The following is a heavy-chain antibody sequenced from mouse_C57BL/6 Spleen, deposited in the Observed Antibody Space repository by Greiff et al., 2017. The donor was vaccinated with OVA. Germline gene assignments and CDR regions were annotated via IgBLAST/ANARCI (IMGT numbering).Heavy chain of an antibody. V-gene: IGHV1-19*01. CDR2: INPYNGGT. Sequence: VQLQQSGPVLVKPGASVKMSCKASGYTFTDYYMNWVKQSHGKSLEWIGVINPYNGGTSYNQKFKGKATLTVDKSSSTAYMELNSLTSEDSAVYYCARGIYYDYDEDFDYWGQGTTRTVSS. D-gene: IGHD2-4*01. CDR1: GYTFTDYY. CDR3: ARGIYYDYDEDFDY. J-gene: IGHJ2*01.